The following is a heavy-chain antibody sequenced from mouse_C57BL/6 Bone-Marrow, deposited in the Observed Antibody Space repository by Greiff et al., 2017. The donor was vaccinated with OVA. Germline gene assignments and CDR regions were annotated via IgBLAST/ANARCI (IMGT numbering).Heavy chain of an antibody. Sequence: VQLKQSGPELVKPGASVKISCKASGYSFTDYNMNWVKQSNGKSLEWIGVINPNYGTTSYNQKFKGKATLTVDQSSSTAYMQLNSLTSEDSAVYYCAKPAYYSNYDAMDYWGQGTSVTVSS. CDR3: AKPAYYSNYDAMDY. J-gene: IGHJ4*01. D-gene: IGHD2-5*01. V-gene: IGHV1-39*01. CDR1: GYSFTDYN. CDR2: INPNYGTT.